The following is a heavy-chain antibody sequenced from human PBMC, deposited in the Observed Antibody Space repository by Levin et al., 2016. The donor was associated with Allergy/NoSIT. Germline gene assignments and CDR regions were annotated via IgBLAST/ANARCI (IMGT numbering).Heavy chain of an antibody. D-gene: IGHD3-3*01. Sequence: WIRQPPGKGLEWVSAISGSGGSTYYADSVKGRFTISRDNSKNTLYLQMNSLRAEDTAVYYCAKTARLYYDFWSQEKWGQGTLVTVSS. J-gene: IGHJ4*02. CDR2: ISGSGGST. CDR3: AKTARLYYDFWSQEK. V-gene: IGHV3-23*01.